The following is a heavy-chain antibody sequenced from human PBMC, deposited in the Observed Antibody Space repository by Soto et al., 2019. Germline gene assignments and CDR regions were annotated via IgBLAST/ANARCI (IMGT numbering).Heavy chain of an antibody. CDR2: IYYSGST. D-gene: IGHD4-17*01. V-gene: IGHV4-59*01. Sequence: SXTLSLTCTVSGGSISSYYWSWIRQPPGKGLEWLGYIYYSGSTNYNPSLKSRVTISVDTSKNQFSLKLSSVTAADTAVYYCARVFIGDYDYFDYWGQGTLVTVSS. CDR3: ARVFIGDYDYFDY. J-gene: IGHJ4*02. CDR1: GGSISSYY.